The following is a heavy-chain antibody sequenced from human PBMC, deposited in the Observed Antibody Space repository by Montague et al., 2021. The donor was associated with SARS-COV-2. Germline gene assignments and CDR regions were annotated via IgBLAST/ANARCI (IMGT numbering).Heavy chain of an antibody. CDR3: ARGGSGYYAAFDY. Sequence: SETLSLTCTVSGGSISSDYWSWIRQPPGKGLEWIGYINYSGITTYNPSLQSRVTILVDTSKNQFSLKLSSVSAADTAVYYCARGGSGYYAAFDYWGQGTLVTVSS. CDR2: INYSGIT. D-gene: IGHD3-3*01. J-gene: IGHJ4*02. CDR1: GGSISSDY. V-gene: IGHV4-59*01.